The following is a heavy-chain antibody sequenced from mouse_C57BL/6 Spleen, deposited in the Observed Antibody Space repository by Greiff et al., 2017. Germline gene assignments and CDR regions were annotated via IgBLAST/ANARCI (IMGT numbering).Heavy chain of an antibody. J-gene: IGHJ3*01. D-gene: IGHD3-2*02. CDR1: GYTFTSYT. V-gene: IGHV1-4*01. CDR3: ARGGSSGSWFAY. Sequence: VQLQQSGAELVRPGASVKMSCKASGYTFTSYTMHWVKQRPGQGLEWIGYINPSSGYTKYNQKFKDKATLTADKSSSTAYMQLSSLTSEDSAVYYCARGGSSGSWFAYWGQGTLVTVSA. CDR2: INPSSGYT.